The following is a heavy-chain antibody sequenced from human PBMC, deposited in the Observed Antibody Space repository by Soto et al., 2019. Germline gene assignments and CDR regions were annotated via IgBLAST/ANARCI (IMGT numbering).Heavy chain of an antibody. D-gene: IGHD6-6*01. CDR2: ISAYNGNT. CDR1: GYAFTSYG. CDR3: ARGPRSEYSSSHWFDP. Sequence: ASVKVSCKASGYAFTSYGISWVRQAPGQGLEWMGWISAYNGNTNYAQKLQGRVTMTTDTSTSTAYMELRSLRSDYSAVYYCARGPRSEYSSSHWFDPWGQGTLVTVSS. V-gene: IGHV1-18*01. J-gene: IGHJ5*02.